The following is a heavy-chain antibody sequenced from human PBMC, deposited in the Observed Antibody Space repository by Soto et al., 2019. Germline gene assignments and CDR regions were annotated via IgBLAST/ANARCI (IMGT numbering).Heavy chain of an antibody. CDR1: GYAFSKYG. J-gene: IGHJ5*02. V-gene: IGHV1-18*04. CDR2: IRPDNGDT. CDR3: ATSYESVFDP. D-gene: IGHD5-12*01. Sequence: QLQLVQSGAEVERPGASVRVSCKAYGYAFSKYGISWIRQAPGQGLEWMGWIRPDNGDTNYAQKFQGRVTMTTDTSSNTGYMELRSLRSDDTAVYYCATSYESVFDPWSQGTLVSVSS.